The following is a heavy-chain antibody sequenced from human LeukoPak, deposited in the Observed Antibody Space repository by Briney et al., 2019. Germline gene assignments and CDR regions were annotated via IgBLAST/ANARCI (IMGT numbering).Heavy chain of an antibody. CDR1: GYTFTDYW. CDR3: ARRQSITMVRGVIITGYYFDY. Sequence: GESLKISCQASGYTFTDYWIGWVRQVPGKGLEWMGIIYPGDSDTRYSPSFQGQVTISADKSISTAYLQWSSLKASDTAMYYCARRQSITMVRGVIITGYYFDYWGQGTLVTVSS. D-gene: IGHD3-10*01. J-gene: IGHJ4*02. CDR2: IYPGDSDT. V-gene: IGHV5-51*01.